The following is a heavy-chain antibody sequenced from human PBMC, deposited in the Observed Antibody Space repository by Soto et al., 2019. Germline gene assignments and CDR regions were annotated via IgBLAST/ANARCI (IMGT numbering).Heavy chain of an antibody. CDR1: GGTFSSYA. J-gene: IGHJ4*02. CDR3: ARERAAAAGLSFDY. Sequence: ASVKVSCKASGGTFSSYAISWVRQAPGQGLEWMGGIIPIFGTANYAQKFQGRVTITADESTSTAYMELSSLRSEDTAVYYCARERAAAAGLSFDYWGQGTLVTVSS. D-gene: IGHD6-13*01. V-gene: IGHV1-69*13. CDR2: IIPIFGTA.